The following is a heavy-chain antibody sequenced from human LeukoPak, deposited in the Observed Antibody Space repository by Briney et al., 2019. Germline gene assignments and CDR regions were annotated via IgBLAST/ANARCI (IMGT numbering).Heavy chain of an antibody. CDR3: AKSPSLCSGGSCYVGALDY. D-gene: IGHD2-15*01. J-gene: IGHJ4*02. V-gene: IGHV3-23*01. Sequence: GGSLRLSCAASGFTFSSYAMSWVRQAPGKGLEWVSAISGSGGSTYYADSVKGRFTISRDNSKNTLYLQMNSLRAEDTAVYYCAKSPSLCSGGSCYVGALDYWGQGTLVTVSS. CDR2: ISGSGGST. CDR1: GFTFSSYA.